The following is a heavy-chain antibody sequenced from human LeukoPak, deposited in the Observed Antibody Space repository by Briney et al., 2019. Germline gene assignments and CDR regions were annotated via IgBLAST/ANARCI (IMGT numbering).Heavy chain of an antibody. J-gene: IGHJ4*02. CDR1: GFTFSTYA. CDR2: ISGSGDST. V-gene: IGHV3-23*01. D-gene: IGHD5-24*01. CDR3: AKDRWIDY. Sequence: GGSLRLSCAASGFTFSTYAVNWVRQAPGKGLEWVSTISGSGDSTYYADSVKGRFTISRDNSKNTLYLQMNSLRAEDTAVYYCAKDRWIDYWGQGTLVTVSS.